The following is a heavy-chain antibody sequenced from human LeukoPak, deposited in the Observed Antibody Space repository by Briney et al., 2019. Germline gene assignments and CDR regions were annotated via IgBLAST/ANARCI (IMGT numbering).Heavy chain of an antibody. Sequence: GGSLRLSCAASGFTFSSYWMHWVRQAPGKGLEWVAVIWYDGSNKYYADSVKGRFTISRDNSKNTLYLQMNSLRAEDTAVYYCARAPPPHIVVVTYTLRPRWPDYWGQGTLVTVSS. J-gene: IGHJ4*02. CDR2: IWYDGSNK. V-gene: IGHV3-33*08. D-gene: IGHD2-21*02. CDR1: GFTFSSYW. CDR3: ARAPPPHIVVVTYTLRPRWPDY.